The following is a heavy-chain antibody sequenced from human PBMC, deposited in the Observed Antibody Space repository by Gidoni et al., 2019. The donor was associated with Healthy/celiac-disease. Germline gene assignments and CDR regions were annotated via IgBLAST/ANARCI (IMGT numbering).Heavy chain of an antibody. Sequence: EVQLVESGGGLVKPGGSPRLSCAASGFTFSSYSMTWVRQAPGKGLEWVSSISSSSSYIYYADSVKGRFTISRDNDKNSLYLQMNSLRAEDTAVYYCARDHIAVAGGGYFQHWGQGTLVTVSS. CDR3: ARDHIAVAGGGYFQH. J-gene: IGHJ1*01. CDR1: GFTFSSYS. CDR2: ISSSSSYI. V-gene: IGHV3-21*01. D-gene: IGHD6-19*01.